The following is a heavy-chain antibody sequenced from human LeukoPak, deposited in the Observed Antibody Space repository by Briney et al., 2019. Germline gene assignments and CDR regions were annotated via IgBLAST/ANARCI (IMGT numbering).Heavy chain of an antibody. CDR3: ARRYTMVRGVIRAYFDY. D-gene: IGHD3-10*01. CDR1: GGSFSGYY. Sequence: SETLSLTCAVYGGSFSGYYWSWIRQPPGKGLEWIGEINHSGSTNYNPSLKSRVTISVDTSKNQFSLKLSSVTAAVTAVYYCARRYTMVRGVIRAYFDYWGQGTLVTVSS. J-gene: IGHJ4*02. CDR2: INHSGST. V-gene: IGHV4-34*01.